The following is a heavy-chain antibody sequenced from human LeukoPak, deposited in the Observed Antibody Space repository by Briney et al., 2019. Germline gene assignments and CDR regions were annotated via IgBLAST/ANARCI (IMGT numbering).Heavy chain of an antibody. J-gene: IGHJ4*02. Sequence: GRSLRLSCAASGFTFSSYAMHWVRQAPGKGLEWVAVIWYDGSNKYYADSVKGRFTISRDNSKNTLYLQMNSLRAEDTAVYYCARDGAPIAVAGTFDYWGQGTLVTVSS. V-gene: IGHV3-33*08. CDR2: IWYDGSNK. CDR1: GFTFSSYA. CDR3: ARDGAPIAVAGTFDY. D-gene: IGHD6-19*01.